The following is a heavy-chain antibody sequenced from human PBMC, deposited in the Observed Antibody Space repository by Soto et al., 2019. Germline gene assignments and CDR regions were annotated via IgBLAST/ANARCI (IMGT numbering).Heavy chain of an antibody. Sequence: SLGLSCSASGFTFSSYGMHWVRQAPGKGLEWVAVISYDGSNKYYADSVKGRFTISRDNSKNTLYLQMNSLRAEDTAVYYCAKLAARSGGDYYYGMDVSGQGNTVTV. CDR3: AKLAARSGGDYYYGMDV. V-gene: IGHV3-30*18. CDR1: GFTFSSYG. D-gene: IGHD6-6*01. J-gene: IGHJ6*02. CDR2: ISYDGSNK.